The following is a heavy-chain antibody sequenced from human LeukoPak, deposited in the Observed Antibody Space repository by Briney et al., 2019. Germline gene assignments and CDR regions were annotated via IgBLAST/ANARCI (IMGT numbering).Heavy chain of an antibody. D-gene: IGHD4-11*01. CDR2: IRYSGST. V-gene: IGHV4-30-4*07. Sequence: SQTLSLTCEVSGDSLSSGGYSWSWIRQPPGKGLEWIGYIRYSGSTYYNPSLKSRLTMSVEASKTQFSLRLSSVTAADTAVYYCARTTPDNWFDPWGQGTLVTVSS. CDR1: GDSLSSGGYS. J-gene: IGHJ5*02. CDR3: ARTTPDNWFDP.